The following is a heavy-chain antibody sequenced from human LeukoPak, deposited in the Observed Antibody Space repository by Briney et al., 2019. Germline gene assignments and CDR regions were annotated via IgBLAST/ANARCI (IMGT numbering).Heavy chain of an antibody. V-gene: IGHV3-21*01. CDR1: GFTFSSYS. D-gene: IGHD4-17*01. CDR3: AREGDYGDYLFDY. CDR2: ISSSSSYI. J-gene: IGHJ4*02. Sequence: GGSLRLSCAASGFTFSSYSMNWFRQAPGKGLEWVSSISSSSSYIYYADSVKGRFTISRDNAKNSPYLQMNSLRAEDTAVYYCAREGDYGDYLFDYWGQGTLVTVSS.